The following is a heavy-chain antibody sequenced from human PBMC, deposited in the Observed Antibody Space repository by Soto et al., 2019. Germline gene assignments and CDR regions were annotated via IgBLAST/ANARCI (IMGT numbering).Heavy chain of an antibody. Sequence: EVQLVESGGGLVQPGGSLRLSCAASGFTFSDHYMDWVRQAPGKGLEWVGRSRNKANSYSTEYAASVKGRFTISRDESKNSLYLQMNSLKTEDTAVYYCARFSGSYTRGLDYWGQGPLVTLSS. CDR3: ARFSGSYTRGLDY. V-gene: IGHV3-72*01. J-gene: IGHJ4*02. CDR1: GFTFSDHY. CDR2: SRNKANSYST. D-gene: IGHD1-26*01.